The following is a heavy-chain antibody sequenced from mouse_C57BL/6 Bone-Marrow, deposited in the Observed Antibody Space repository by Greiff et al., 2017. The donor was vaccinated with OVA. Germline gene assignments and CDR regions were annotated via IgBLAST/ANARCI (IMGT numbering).Heavy chain of an antibody. D-gene: IGHD1-1*01. CDR1: GFSLSTSGMG. Sequence: QVTLKESGPGILQSSHTLSLTCSFSGFSLSTSGMGVSWIRQPSGKGLEWLAHIYWDDDKRYNPSLKSRLTISKDTSRNQVFLKITSVDTADTATYYCARRGYYGSSYDFDVWGTGTTVTVSS. CDR2: IYWDDDK. CDR3: ARRGYYGSSYDFDV. V-gene: IGHV8-12*01. J-gene: IGHJ1*03.